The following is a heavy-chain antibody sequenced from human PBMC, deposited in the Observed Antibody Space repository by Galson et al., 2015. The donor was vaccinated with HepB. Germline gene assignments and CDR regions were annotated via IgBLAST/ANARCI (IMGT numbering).Heavy chain of an antibody. Sequence: SLRLSCAASGFTFDDYAMHWVRQAPGKGLEWVSGISWNSGSIGYVDSVKGRFTISRDNAKNSLYLQMNSLRAEDTALYYCAKDPGGGANNGYGMDVWGQGTTVTVSS. CDR1: GFTFDDYA. CDR3: AKDPGGGANNGYGMDV. V-gene: IGHV3-9*01. D-gene: IGHD1-26*01. CDR2: ISWNSGSI. J-gene: IGHJ6*02.